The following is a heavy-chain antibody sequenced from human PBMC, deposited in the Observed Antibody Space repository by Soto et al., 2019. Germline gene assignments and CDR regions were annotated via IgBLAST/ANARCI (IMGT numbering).Heavy chain of an antibody. J-gene: IGHJ6*02. CDR3: ASLGVGDWANYYYYYGMDV. CDR2: VTANGGST. V-gene: IGHV3-23*01. Sequence: EVQLLESGGGFVQPGGSLRLSCAATGFTFSVYAMTWVRQAPGKGLEWVSAVTANGGSTYSADSVKGRFTISRDNSKNTLFLQMNSLRAEDTAVYYCASLGVGDWANYYYYYGMDVWGQRTTVTVSS. D-gene: IGHD2-21*02. CDR1: GFTFSVYA.